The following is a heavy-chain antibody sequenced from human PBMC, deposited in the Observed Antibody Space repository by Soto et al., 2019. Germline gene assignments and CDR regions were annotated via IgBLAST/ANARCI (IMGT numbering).Heavy chain of an antibody. CDR2: IYYSGST. Sequence: SETLSRTCTVSGGSISSGGYYWSWIRQHPGKGLEWIGYIYYSGSTYYNPSLKSRVTISVDTSKNQFSLKLSSVTAADTAVYYCARDTYYDFWSGPGYYGMDVWGQGTTVTVSS. CDR1: GGSISSGGYY. D-gene: IGHD3-3*01. CDR3: ARDTYYDFWSGPGYYGMDV. J-gene: IGHJ6*02. V-gene: IGHV4-31*03.